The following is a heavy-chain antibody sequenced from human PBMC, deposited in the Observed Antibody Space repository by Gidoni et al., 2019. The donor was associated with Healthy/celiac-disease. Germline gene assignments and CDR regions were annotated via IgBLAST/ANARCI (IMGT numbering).Heavy chain of an antibody. CDR2: INHSGST. Sequence: QVQLQQWGAGLLKPSETLSLTCAVYGWSFSGYYWRWLRQPPGKGLEWIGEINHSGSTNYNPSLKSRVTISVDTSKNQFSLKLSSVTAADTAVYYCARARGYCSSTSCLVGYYYGMDVWGQGTTVTVSS. V-gene: IGHV4-34*01. D-gene: IGHD2-2*01. CDR1: GWSFSGYY. CDR3: ARARGYCSSTSCLVGYYYGMDV. J-gene: IGHJ6*02.